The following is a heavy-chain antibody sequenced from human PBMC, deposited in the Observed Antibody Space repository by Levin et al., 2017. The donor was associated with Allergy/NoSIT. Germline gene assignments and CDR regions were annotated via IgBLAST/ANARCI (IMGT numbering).Heavy chain of an antibody. CDR1: GFTFSGSA. CDR3: TRRASGTIFGVVDIDY. V-gene: IGHV3-73*01. J-gene: IGHJ4*02. Sequence: GESLKISCAASGFTFSGSAMHWVRQASGKGLEWVGRIRSKANSYATAYAASVKGRFTISRDDSKNTAYLQMNSLKTEDTAVYYCTRRASGTIFGVVDIDYWGQGTLVTVSS. D-gene: IGHD3-3*01. CDR2: IRSKANSYAT.